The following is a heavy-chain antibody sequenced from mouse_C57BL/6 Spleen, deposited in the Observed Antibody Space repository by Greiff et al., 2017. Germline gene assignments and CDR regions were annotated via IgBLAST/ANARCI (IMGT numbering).Heavy chain of an antibody. CDR3: ARQDYGSSYPWFAY. J-gene: IGHJ3*01. D-gene: IGHD1-1*01. V-gene: IGHV5-17*01. CDR1: GFTFSDYG. CDR2: ISSGSSTI. Sequence: EVHLVESGGGLVKPGGSLKLSCAASGFTFSDYGMHWVRQAPEKGLEWVAYISSGSSTIYYADTVKGRFTISRDNAKNTLFLQMTSLRSEDTAMYYCARQDYGSSYPWFAYWGQGTLVTVSA.